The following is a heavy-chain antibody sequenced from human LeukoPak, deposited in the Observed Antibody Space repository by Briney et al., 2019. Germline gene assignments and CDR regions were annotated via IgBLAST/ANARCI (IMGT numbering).Heavy chain of an antibody. Sequence: SEALSLTCAVYGGSFSGYYWSWIRQPPGKGLEWIGEINHSGSTNYNPSLKSRVTISVDTSKNQFSLKLSSVTAADTAVYYCARDLGSSWYRYYYYCGMDVWGQGTTVTVSS. CDR3: ARDLGSSWYRYYYYCGMDV. J-gene: IGHJ6*02. V-gene: IGHV4-34*01. CDR2: INHSGST. D-gene: IGHD6-13*01. CDR1: GGSFSGYY.